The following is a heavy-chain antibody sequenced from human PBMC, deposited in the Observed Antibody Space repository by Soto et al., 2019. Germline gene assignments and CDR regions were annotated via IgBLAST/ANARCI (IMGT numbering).Heavy chain of an antibody. D-gene: IGHD4-17*01. CDR2: ISSSSSYI. Sequence: EVQLVESGGGLVKPGGSLRLSCAASGFTFSSYSMNWVRQAPGKGLEWVSSISSSSSYIYYADSVKGRFTISRDNAKNSLYLQMNSLRAEDTAVYYCARDPPGDYGEDYRYYYGMDVWGQGTTVTVSS. CDR3: ARDPPGDYGEDYRYYYGMDV. J-gene: IGHJ6*02. V-gene: IGHV3-21*01. CDR1: GFTFSSYS.